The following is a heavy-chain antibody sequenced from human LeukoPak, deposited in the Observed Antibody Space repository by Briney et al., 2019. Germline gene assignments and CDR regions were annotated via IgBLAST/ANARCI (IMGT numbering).Heavy chain of an antibody. CDR2: IIPIFGTA. J-gene: IGHJ4*02. CDR1: GGTFSSYA. Sequence: ASVKVSCKASGGTFSSYAISWVRQAPGQGLEWMGGIIPIFGTANYAQKFQSRVTITADESTSTAYMELSSLRSEDTAVYYCARDWQGYCSGGSCYPTSDYWGQGTLVTVSS. D-gene: IGHD2-15*01. CDR3: ARDWQGYCSGGSCYPTSDY. V-gene: IGHV1-69*13.